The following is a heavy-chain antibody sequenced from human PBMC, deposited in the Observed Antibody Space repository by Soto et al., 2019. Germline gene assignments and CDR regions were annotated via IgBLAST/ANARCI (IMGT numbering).Heavy chain of an antibody. CDR2: IIPIFGTA. Sequence: ASVKVSCKASGGTFSSYAISWVRQAPGQGLEWMGGIIPIFGTANYAQKFQGRVTITADESTSTAYMELSSLRSEDTAVYYVSSSRTTDYYYGMDVWGQGTTVTVSS. CDR3: SSSRTTDYYYGMDV. CDR1: GGTFSSYA. V-gene: IGHV1-69*13. D-gene: IGHD6-13*01. J-gene: IGHJ6*02.